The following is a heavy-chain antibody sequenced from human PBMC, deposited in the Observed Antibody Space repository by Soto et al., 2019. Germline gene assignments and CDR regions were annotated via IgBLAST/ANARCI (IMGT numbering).Heavy chain of an antibody. J-gene: IGHJ4*02. Sequence: EVRLLESGGGLVEPGGSLRLSCVASGFTLSSYVTSWVRQAPGKGLEWVSGSAGSGSTHYADSVKGRFTISRDDSKNTLYLQMNILRVEDTALYYCSKGGGDYWGQGTVVTVSS. CDR1: GFTLSSYV. D-gene: IGHD3-16*01. CDR2: SAGSGST. CDR3: SKGGGDY. V-gene: IGHV3-23*01.